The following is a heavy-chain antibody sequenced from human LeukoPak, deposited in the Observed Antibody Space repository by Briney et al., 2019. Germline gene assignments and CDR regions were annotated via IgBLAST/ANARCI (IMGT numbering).Heavy chain of an antibody. V-gene: IGHV3-11*01. J-gene: IGHJ6*02. Sequence: GALRLSCAASGFTFSDYNMNWVRQAPGKGLEWVSYITNGGSTIHHADSVKGRFTISRDNAKKTLYLQMNSLRAEDTAVYYCARSIGLTGGGVDVWGQGTTVTVSS. CDR1: GFTFSDYN. D-gene: IGHD3-9*01. CDR2: ITNGGSTI. CDR3: ARSIGLTGGGVDV.